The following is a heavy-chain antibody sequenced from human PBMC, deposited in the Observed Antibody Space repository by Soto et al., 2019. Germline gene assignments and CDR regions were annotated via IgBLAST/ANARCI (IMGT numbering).Heavy chain of an antibody. J-gene: IGHJ6*03. CDR1: GYSFTSYW. V-gene: IGHV5-51*01. CDR2: IYPGDSDT. D-gene: IGHD6-19*01. CDR3: ARQGAGTNYYYYMDV. Sequence: PGESLKISCKGSGYSFTSYWIGWVRQMPGKGLEWMGTIYPGDSDTRYSPSFQGQVTISADKSISTAYLQWSSLKASDTAMYYCARQGAGTNYYYYMDVWGKGTTVTVSS.